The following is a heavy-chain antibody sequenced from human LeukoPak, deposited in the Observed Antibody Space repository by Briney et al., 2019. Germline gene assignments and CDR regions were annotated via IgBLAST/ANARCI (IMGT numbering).Heavy chain of an antibody. V-gene: IGHV1-8*01. CDR2: MNPNSGNT. CDR3: ATNYYDSSGYYSEAFDI. D-gene: IGHD3-22*01. CDR1: GYTFTSYD. Sequence: ASVKVSCKASGYTFTSYDINWVRQATGQGLEWMGWMNPNSGNTGYAQKFQGRVTMTRNTSISTAYMELSSLRSEDTAVYYCATNYYDSSGYYSEAFDIWGQGTMVTVSS. J-gene: IGHJ3*02.